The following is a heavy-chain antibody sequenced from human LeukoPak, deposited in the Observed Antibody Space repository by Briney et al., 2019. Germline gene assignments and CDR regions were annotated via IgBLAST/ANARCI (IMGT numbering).Heavy chain of an antibody. CDR1: GYTFTTYG. D-gene: IGHD5-18*01. Sequence: ASVKVSCRSSGYTFTTYGVTWVRQAPGQGLEWMGWISTYNGNTNYAQKLQGRVTMTTDTSTSTAYMELRSLRPDDTAMYYCARDRMDTGTYFDYWGQGTLVTVSS. CDR3: ARDRMDTGTYFDY. V-gene: IGHV1-18*01. CDR2: ISTYNGNT. J-gene: IGHJ4*02.